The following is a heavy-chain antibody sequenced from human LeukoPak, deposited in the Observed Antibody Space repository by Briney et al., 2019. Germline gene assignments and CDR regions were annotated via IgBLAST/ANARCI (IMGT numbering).Heavy chain of an antibody. CDR3: ARGEAAAGPQLDY. V-gene: IGHV4-39*07. Sequence: SETLSLTCTVSGGSISSSSYYWGWIRQPPGKGLEWIGSIYYSGSTYYNPSLKSRVTISVDTSKNQFSLKLSSVTAADTAVYYCARGEAAAGPQLDYWGQGTLVTVSS. J-gene: IGHJ4*02. D-gene: IGHD6-13*01. CDR1: GGSISSSSYY. CDR2: IYYSGST.